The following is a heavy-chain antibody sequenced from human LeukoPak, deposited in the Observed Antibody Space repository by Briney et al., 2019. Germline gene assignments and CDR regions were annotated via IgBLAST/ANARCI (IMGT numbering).Heavy chain of an antibody. V-gene: IGHV4-34*01. D-gene: IGHD6-13*01. J-gene: IGHJ6*03. CDR3: ARPRYSSSWYGRGSYYYMDV. Sequence: PSETLSLTCAVYGGSFSGYYWRWIRQPPGKGLEWIGEINHSGSTNYNPSLKSRVTISVDTSKNQFSLKLSSVTAADTAVYYCARPRYSSSWYGRGSYYYMDVWGKGTTVTVSS. CDR1: GGSFSGYY. CDR2: INHSGST.